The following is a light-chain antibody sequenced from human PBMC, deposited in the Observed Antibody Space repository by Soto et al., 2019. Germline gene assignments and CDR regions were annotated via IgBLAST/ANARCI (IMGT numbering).Light chain of an antibody. CDR1: QSVSSNS. CDR3: QQYGSSGVT. J-gene: IGKJ3*01. CDR2: GAS. Sequence: EIVLTQSPGTLSLSPGERATLSCRASQSVSSNSLAWYQQKPGQAPRLLIYGASTRATGIADRFSGSGSGTDSTLTISRLEPEDFAVYYCQQYGSSGVTFGPGTKVDIK. V-gene: IGKV3-20*01.